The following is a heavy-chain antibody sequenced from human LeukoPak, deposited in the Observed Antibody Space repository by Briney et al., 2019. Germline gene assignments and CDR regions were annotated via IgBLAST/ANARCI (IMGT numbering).Heavy chain of an antibody. CDR3: ARNPHITMVRGVIDWFDP. V-gene: IGHV4-34*01. Sequence: SETLSLTCAVYGGSFSGYYWSWIRQPPGKGLEWIGEIYHSGSTNYNPSLKSRVTISVDTSKNQFSLKLSSVTAADTAVYYCARNPHITMVRGVIDWFDPWGQGTLVTVSS. J-gene: IGHJ5*02. D-gene: IGHD3-10*01. CDR2: IYHSGST. CDR1: GGSFSGYY.